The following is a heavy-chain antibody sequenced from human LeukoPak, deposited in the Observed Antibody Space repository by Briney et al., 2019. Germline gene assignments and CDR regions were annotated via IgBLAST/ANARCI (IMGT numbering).Heavy chain of an antibody. CDR2: IIPICGTA. J-gene: IGHJ4*02. CDR1: GGTFSSYA. D-gene: IGHD3-22*01. CDR3: ARGVPTSPDYYDSSGYYYFDY. V-gene: IGHV1-69*13. Sequence: SVKLSCKASGGTFSSYAISWVRQGPGQGLEWMGGIIPICGTANYAQKFQGRVTITADESTSTAYLELRSLRSEDTAVYYCARGVPTSPDYYDSSGYYYFDYWGQGTLVTVSS.